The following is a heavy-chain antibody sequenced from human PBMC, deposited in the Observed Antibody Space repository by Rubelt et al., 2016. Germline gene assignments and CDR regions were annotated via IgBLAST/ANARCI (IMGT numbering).Heavy chain of an antibody. V-gene: IGHV1-3*01. D-gene: IGHD1-7*01. Sequence: QVQLVQSGAEVKKPGASVKVSCKASGYTFTSYAMHWVRQAPGRRLAWMGWINAGNGNTKYSQKFQGRVTITRDTSASTAYMELSSLRSEDTAVYYCARDLDWNYEFDPWGQGTLVTVSS. CDR3: ARDLDWNYEFDP. CDR1: GYTFTSYA. CDR2: INAGNGNT. J-gene: IGHJ5*02.